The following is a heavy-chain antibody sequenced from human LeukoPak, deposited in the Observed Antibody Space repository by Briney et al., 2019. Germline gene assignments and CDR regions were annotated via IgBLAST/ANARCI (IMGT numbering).Heavy chain of an antibody. J-gene: IGHJ4*02. CDR1: GGTFSSYA. V-gene: IGHV1-69*04. D-gene: IGHD4-23*01. CDR2: IIPILGIA. Sequence: GSSVKVSCKASGGTFSSYAISWVRQAPGQGLEWMGRIIPILGIANYAQKFQGRVTITADKSTSTAYMELSSLRSEDTAVYYCARAASLDYGGNSPLDYWGQGTLVTVSS. CDR3: ARAASLDYGGNSPLDY.